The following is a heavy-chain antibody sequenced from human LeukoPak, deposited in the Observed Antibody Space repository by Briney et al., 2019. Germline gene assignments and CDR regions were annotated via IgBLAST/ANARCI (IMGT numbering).Heavy chain of an antibody. CDR1: GGSFSGYY. Sequence: SETLSLTCAVYGGSFSGYYWSWIRQPPGKGLEWIGYIYYSGSTNYNPSLKSRVTISVDTSKNQFSLKLSSVTAADTAVYYCARTQYYDFWSGLNGMDVWGQGTTVTVSS. V-gene: IGHV4-59*01. J-gene: IGHJ6*02. CDR2: IYYSGST. CDR3: ARTQYYDFWSGLNGMDV. D-gene: IGHD3-3*01.